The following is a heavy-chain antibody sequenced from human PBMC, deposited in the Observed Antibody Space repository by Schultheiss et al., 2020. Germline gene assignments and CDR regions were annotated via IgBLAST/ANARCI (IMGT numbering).Heavy chain of an antibody. V-gene: IGHV1-18*01. CDR2: ISAYNGNT. CDR1: GYTFTSYG. Sequence: ASVKVSCKASGYTFTSYGISWVRQAPGQGLEWMGWISAYNGNTNYAQKLQGRVTMTTDTSTSTAYMELRSLRSDDTAVYYCARDLPDYSGYDAYYYYYGIDVWGQVTTVNVSS. CDR3: ARDLPDYSGYDAYYYYYGIDV. D-gene: IGHD5-12*01. J-gene: IGHJ6*02.